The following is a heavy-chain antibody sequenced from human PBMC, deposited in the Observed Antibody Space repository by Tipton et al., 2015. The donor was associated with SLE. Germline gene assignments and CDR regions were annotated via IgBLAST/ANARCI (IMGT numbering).Heavy chain of an antibody. CDR2: IYYSGST. CDR3: ARLQWLVLNWYFDL. Sequence: LRLSCSISGSSITSSSHYWAWIRQPPGKGLEWIGYIYYSGSTNYNPSLKSRVTISVDTSKNQFSLKLSSVTAADTAVYYCARLQWLVLNWYFDLWGRGTLVTVSS. D-gene: IGHD6-19*01. V-gene: IGHV4-61*05. J-gene: IGHJ2*01. CDR1: GSSITSSSHY.